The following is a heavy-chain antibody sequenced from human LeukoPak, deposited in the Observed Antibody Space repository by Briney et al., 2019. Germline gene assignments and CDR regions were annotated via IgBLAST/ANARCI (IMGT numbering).Heavy chain of an antibody. CDR3: ATWSGAVAGRSDY. V-gene: IGHV3-48*04. Sequence: GGSLRLSCAASGFTFSNYAMIWVRQAPGKGLEWLSYITSSSGTIFYADSVKGRFTISRDNSKNSLYLQMNSLRADDSALYYCATWSGAVAGRSDYWGQGTLVTVSS. CDR2: ITSSSGTI. CDR1: GFTFSNYA. D-gene: IGHD6-13*01. J-gene: IGHJ4*02.